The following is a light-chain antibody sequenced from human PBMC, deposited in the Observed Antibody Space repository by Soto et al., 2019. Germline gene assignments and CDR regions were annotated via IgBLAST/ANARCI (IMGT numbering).Light chain of an antibody. V-gene: IGLV1-40*01. Sequence: QSVLTQPPSVSGAPGQRVTISCTGSSSNIGAGHDVHWYQQLPGTGPKLLIYGNNNRPSGVPDRFSGSKSGTSASLAITGLQAEDEADYYCQSFDSCLSGSFVFGTGTKLT. CDR1: SSNIGAGHD. CDR2: GNN. J-gene: IGLJ1*01. CDR3: QSFDSCLSGSFV.